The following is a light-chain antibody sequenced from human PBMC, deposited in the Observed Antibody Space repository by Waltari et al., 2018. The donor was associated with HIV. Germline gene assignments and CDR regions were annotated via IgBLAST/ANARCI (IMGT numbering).Light chain of an antibody. CDR2: GAS. CDR1: QSIRSNY. Sequence: EIVLTQSPGTLSLSPGEGATLSCRASQSIRSNYVAWYQQKPGQAPRLLIFGASSRATGIPDRFSGGGSGTDFTLTIRGLETEDFAVYYCQQYGTSPTFGGGTKVEIK. CDR3: QQYGTSPT. V-gene: IGKV3-20*01. J-gene: IGKJ4*01.